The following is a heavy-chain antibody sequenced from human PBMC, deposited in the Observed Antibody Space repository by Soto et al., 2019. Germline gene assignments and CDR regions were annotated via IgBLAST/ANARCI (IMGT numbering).Heavy chain of an antibody. CDR3: ARDVYDSSGYYYAAYSH. Sequence: PGGSLRLSCAASGFTFSSYSMNWVRQAPGKGLEWVSSISSSSSYIYYADSVKGRFTISRDNAKNSLYLQMNSLRAEDTAVYYCARDVYDSSGYYYAAYSHWGQGTLVTVSS. CDR1: GFTFSSYS. CDR2: ISSSSSYI. D-gene: IGHD3-22*01. V-gene: IGHV3-21*01. J-gene: IGHJ4*02.